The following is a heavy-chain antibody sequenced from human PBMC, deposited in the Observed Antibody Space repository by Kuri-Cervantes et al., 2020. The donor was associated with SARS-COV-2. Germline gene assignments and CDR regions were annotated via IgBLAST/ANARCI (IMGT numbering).Heavy chain of an antibody. CDR3: ARDGIVGATPHFDY. Sequence: GGSLRLSCAASGFTFSSYAMHWVRQAPGKGLEWVAVISYDGSNKYSADSVKGRFTISRDNSKNTLYLQMNSLRAEDTAVYYCARDGIVGATPHFDYWGQGTLVTVSS. J-gene: IGHJ4*02. V-gene: IGHV3-30*04. CDR2: ISYDGSNK. D-gene: IGHD1-26*01. CDR1: GFTFSSYA.